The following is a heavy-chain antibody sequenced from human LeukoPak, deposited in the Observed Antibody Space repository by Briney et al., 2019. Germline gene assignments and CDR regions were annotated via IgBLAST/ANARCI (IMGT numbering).Heavy chain of an antibody. CDR3: ARDGNWNDRPPFDYMDV. J-gene: IGHJ6*03. Sequence: GASVKVSCKASGYTFTSYGISWVRQAPGQGLEWMGWISAYNGNTNYAQKLQGRVTMTTDTSTSTAYMELRSLRSEDTAVYYCARDGNWNDRPPFDYMDVWGKGTTVTVSS. D-gene: IGHD1-20*01. CDR2: ISAYNGNT. V-gene: IGHV1-18*01. CDR1: GYTFTSYG.